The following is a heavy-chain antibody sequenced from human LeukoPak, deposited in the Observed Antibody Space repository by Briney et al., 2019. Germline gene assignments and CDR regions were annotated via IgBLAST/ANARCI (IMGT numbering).Heavy chain of an antibody. CDR1: GYTFTSFA. CDR3: ASAPDTVTTWDGAFDI. CDR2: INTITGNP. Sequence: ASVKVSCKASGYTFTSFAMNWVRQAPGQGPEWMGWINTITGNPTYAQGFTGRFVFSLDTSVSTAYLQISSLKAEDTAVYYCASAPDTVTTWDGAFDIWGQGTMVTVSS. D-gene: IGHD4-17*01. J-gene: IGHJ3*02. V-gene: IGHV7-4-1*02.